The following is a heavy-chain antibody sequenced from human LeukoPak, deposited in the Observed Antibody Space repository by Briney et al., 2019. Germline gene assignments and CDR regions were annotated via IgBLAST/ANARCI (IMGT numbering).Heavy chain of an antibody. CDR2: IYYSGST. V-gene: IGHV4-31*03. D-gene: IGHD1-1*01. CDR3: ARGELETFDY. Sequence: SETLSLTCTVSGGSISSGGYYWSWIRQHPGKGLEWIGYIYYSGSTYYNPSLKSRVTISVDTSKNQFSLKLSSVTAADTAVYYCARGELETFDYWGQGTLVTVSS. J-gene: IGHJ4*02. CDR1: GGSISSGGYY.